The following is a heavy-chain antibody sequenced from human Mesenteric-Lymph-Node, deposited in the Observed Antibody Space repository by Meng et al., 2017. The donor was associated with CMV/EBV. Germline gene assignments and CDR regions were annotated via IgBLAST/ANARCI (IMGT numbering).Heavy chain of an antibody. V-gene: IGHV3-21*01. J-gene: IGHJ4*02. CDR1: GFTFSSYS. CDR2: ISDTTDYI. CDR3: ARDYYVSGTHLGALGY. Sequence: SGFTFSSYSMSWVRQAPGKGLEWVSSISDTTDYIHYADSLKGRFTISRDNANSSLFLQMNSLRAEDTAVYYCARDYYVSGTHLGALGYWGQGILVTVSS. D-gene: IGHD3-10*01.